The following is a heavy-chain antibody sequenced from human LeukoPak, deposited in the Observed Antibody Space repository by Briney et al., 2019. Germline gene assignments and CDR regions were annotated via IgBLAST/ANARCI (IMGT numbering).Heavy chain of an antibody. CDR3: ARVAVRGYDFVNHYYYGRDV. J-gene: IGHJ6*02. D-gene: IGHD5-12*01. Sequence: KGREWSGSIYYSGCTNYNPSLESGVTISVYTSKNQFSLKVSSVTAADTAVYYCARVAVRGYDFVNHYYYGRDVWGQGTTVTVSS. V-gene: IGHV4-59*01. CDR2: IYYSGCT.